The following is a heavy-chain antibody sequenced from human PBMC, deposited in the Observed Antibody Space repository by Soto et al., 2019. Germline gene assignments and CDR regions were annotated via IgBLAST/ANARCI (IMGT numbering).Heavy chain of an antibody. Sequence: SETLSLTCSVSGVSISGSSYYWGWIRQPPGKGLEWIGSIYYSGQPYYNPSLKSRVTISVDRSKNQFSLNLTSVTATDTAFYYCARHGSSWGQGTLVTVSS. CDR1: GVSISGSSYY. CDR2: IYYSGQP. V-gene: IGHV4-39*01. J-gene: IGHJ5*02. CDR3: ARHGSS.